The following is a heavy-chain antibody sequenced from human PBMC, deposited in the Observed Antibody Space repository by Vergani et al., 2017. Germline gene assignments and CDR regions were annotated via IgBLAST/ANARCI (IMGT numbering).Heavy chain of an antibody. J-gene: IGHJ3*02. V-gene: IGHV3-23*01. CDR1: GFTFSSYA. CDR3: ATDAPPVLVVPADPHEAFDI. CDR2: ISGSGGST. Sequence: EVQLLESGGGLVQPGGSLRLSCAASGFTFSSYAMSWVRQAPGKGLEWVSAISGSGGSTYYADSVKGRFTVSRDNTKNTQYPQMNSQRAEYTAVYYCATDAPPVLVVPADPHEAFDIWGQGTMVTVSS. D-gene: IGHD2-2*01.